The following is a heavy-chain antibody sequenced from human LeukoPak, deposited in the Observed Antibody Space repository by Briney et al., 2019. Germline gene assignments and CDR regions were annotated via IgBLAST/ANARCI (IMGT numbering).Heavy chain of an antibody. CDR2: IYYSGST. V-gene: IGHV4-61*08. CDR3: AARGGGDFDY. Sequence: SETLSLTCAVSCGSISSGDYSWNLIRQPPGKGLEWIGYIYYSGSTNYNPSLKSRVTVSVDTSKNQFSLKLSSVTAADTAVYYCAARGGGDFDYWGQGTLVTVSS. D-gene: IGHD3-16*01. J-gene: IGHJ4*02. CDR1: CGSISSGDYS.